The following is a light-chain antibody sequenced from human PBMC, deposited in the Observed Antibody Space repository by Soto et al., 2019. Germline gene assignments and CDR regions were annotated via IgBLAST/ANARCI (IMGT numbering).Light chain of an antibody. V-gene: IGKV3-15*01. CDR1: QSVSRN. Sequence: EIVMTQSPATLSVSPGERATLSCRASQSVSRNLAWYQQKPGQAPRLLIYDASTRATGIPARFSGSGSGTDFTLTISRLEPEDFAVYYCQQYNNWPQTFGQGTKVDIK. J-gene: IGKJ1*01. CDR2: DAS. CDR3: QQYNNWPQT.